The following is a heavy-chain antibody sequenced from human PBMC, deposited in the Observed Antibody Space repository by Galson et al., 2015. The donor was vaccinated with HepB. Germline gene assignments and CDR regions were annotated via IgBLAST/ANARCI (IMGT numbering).Heavy chain of an antibody. D-gene: IGHD1-26*01. V-gene: IGHV3-48*01. Sequence: SLRLSCAASGFTFSSYSMNWVRQAPGKGLEWVSYISSSSSTIHYADSVKGRFTISRDNAKNSLYLQMNSLRAEDTAVYYCARASSGSSRRRYYYYMDVWGKGTTVTVSS. CDR2: ISSSSSTI. J-gene: IGHJ6*03. CDR1: GFTFSSYS. CDR3: ARASSGSSRRRYYYYMDV.